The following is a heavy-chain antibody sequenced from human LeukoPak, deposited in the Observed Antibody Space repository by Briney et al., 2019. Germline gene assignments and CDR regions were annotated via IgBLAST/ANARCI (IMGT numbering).Heavy chain of an antibody. Sequence: PSETLSLTCAVSGGSISSSNWWSWVRQPPGKGLEWIGEIYHSGSTNYNPSLKSRVTISVDKSKNQFSLKLSSVTAADTAVYYCARDTMGVVRGVLLHNWFDPWGQGTLVTVSS. CDR2: IYHSGST. V-gene: IGHV4-4*02. CDR1: GGSISSSNW. D-gene: IGHD3-10*01. CDR3: ARDTMGVVRGVLLHNWFDP. J-gene: IGHJ5*02.